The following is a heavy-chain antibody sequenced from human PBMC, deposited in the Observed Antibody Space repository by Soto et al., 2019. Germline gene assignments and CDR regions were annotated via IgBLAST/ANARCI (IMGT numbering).Heavy chain of an antibody. CDR3: ARGPKYYESSDYHVTLDY. CDR2: VNSDGTTT. Sequence: GGSLRLSCAASGFTFRDYWMHWVRQAPGKGLVWVSRVNSDGTTTKYADSLKGRFSISRDNAKNTLYLQMNSLRAEDTAVYYCARGPKYYESSDYHVTLDYWGQGTRVTVSS. CDR1: GFTFRDYW. D-gene: IGHD3-22*01. V-gene: IGHV3-74*01. J-gene: IGHJ4*02.